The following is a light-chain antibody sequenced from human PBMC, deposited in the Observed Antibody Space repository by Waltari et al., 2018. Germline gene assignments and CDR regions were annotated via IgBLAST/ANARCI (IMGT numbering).Light chain of an antibody. V-gene: IGKV4-1*01. Sequence: DIVKTQSPDSLTVSLGERATINCKSSQSVWSQSKNKTYLKWYQPKPGQPPKLLIYWTSTRESGVPDRFSVRGSGTDFTLTLRSLQAEDVAVYYCQKYFDSHAVAVGGGTKVEIK. CDR3: QKYFDSHAVA. CDR2: WTS. J-gene: IGKJ4*01. CDR1: QSVWSQSKNKTY.